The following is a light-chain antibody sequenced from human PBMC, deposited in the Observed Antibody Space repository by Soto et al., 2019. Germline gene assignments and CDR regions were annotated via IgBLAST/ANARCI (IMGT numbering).Light chain of an antibody. J-gene: IGKJ2*01. CDR3: QQYKAYPYT. CDR1: QSLNIW. CDR2: KAS. V-gene: IGKV1-5*03. Sequence: DIEMTQTPSTLPASVGDRVTITCRATQSLNIWLAWYQQKPGKAPKLVISKASSLESGVPSRFIGSGSGTEFSLVISGLQPDDFATYYCQQYKAYPYTFGQGTKLEMK.